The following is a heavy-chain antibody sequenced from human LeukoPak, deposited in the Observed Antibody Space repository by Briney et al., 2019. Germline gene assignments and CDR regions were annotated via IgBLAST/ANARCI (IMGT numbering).Heavy chain of an antibody. CDR1: GGSIRSDY. CDR2: ISYTWGT. D-gene: IGHD5-12*01. V-gene: IGHV4-59*01. Sequence: PSETLSLTCTVSGGSIRSDYRGWIRQPPGKGLEWIGYISYTWGTKDTPSLKSRVTLSVDTSTNQFSLNLTSVTAADTAVYYCARLTRESGYDYWFDPWGQGTLVTVSS. J-gene: IGHJ5*02. CDR3: ARLTRESGYDYWFDP.